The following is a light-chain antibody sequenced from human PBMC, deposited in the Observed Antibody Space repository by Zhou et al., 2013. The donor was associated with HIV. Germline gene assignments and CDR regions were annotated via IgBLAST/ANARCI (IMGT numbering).Light chain of an antibody. J-gene: IGKJ5*01. V-gene: IGKV3-11*01. CDR1: QSIGSN. Sequence: EILMTQSPATLSVSPGERATLSCRASQSIGSNLAWYQQRPGQAPRLLIYGASTRAAGIPARFSGSGSGTDFTLTISSLEPDDFAVYYCQQRSNWPITFGQGTRLEIK. CDR3: QQRSNWPIT. CDR2: GAS.